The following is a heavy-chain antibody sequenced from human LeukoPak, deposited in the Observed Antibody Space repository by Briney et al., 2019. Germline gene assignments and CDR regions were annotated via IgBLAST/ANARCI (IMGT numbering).Heavy chain of an antibody. D-gene: IGHD3-10*01. CDR1: GYTFTSYD. V-gene: IGHV1-8*01. CDR2: MNPNSGNT. J-gene: IGHJ4*02. CDR3: ARDVRDLRELDY. Sequence: ASVKVSCKASGYTFTSYDINWVRQATGQGREWMGWMNPNSGNTGYAQKFQGRVTITRNTSISTAYMELSSLRPEATAVYHCARDVRDLRELDYWRQGTLVTVSS.